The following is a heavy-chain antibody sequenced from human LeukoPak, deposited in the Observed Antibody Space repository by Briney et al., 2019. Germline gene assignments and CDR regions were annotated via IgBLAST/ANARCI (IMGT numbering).Heavy chain of an antibody. CDR2: TYYGGST. V-gene: IGHV4-39*01. CDR1: GDSISSSSYY. CDR3: AGAPAGSLKWESPLDY. D-gene: IGHD1-26*01. Sequence: KPSETLSLTCTVSGDSISSSSYYWGWIRQPPGKGLEWIGSTYYGGSTYYNPSLKSRVTISVNTSKNQFSLKLTSVTAADTAVYYCAGAPAGSLKWESPLDYWGQGTLVTVSS. J-gene: IGHJ4*02.